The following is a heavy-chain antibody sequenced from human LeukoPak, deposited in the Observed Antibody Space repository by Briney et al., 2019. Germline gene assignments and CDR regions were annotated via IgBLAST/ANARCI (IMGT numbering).Heavy chain of an antibody. CDR1: GFTFDDYA. V-gene: IGHV3-9*01. CDR2: ISWNSGSI. Sequence: PGGSLRLSCAASGFTFDDYAMHWVRQAPGKGLEWVSGISWNSGSIGYADSVKGRFTISRDNAKNSLYLQMNSLRAEDTALYYCAKDSSGWHNYYFDYWGQGTLVTVSS. D-gene: IGHD6-19*01. CDR3: AKDSSGWHNYYFDY. J-gene: IGHJ4*02.